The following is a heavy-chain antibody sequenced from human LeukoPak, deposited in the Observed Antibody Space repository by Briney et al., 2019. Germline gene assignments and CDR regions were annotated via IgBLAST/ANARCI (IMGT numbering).Heavy chain of an antibody. V-gene: IGHV7-4-1*02. CDR1: GYTFTSYA. Sequence: ASVKVSCKASGYTFTSYAMNWVRQAPGQGLEWMGWINTNTGNPTYAQGFTGRFVFSLDTSVSTAYLQISSLKAEDTAVYYCARGRVAMVRGVISPESYWGQGTLVTVSS. J-gene: IGHJ4*02. CDR3: ARGRVAMVRGVISPESY. CDR2: INTNTGNP. D-gene: IGHD3-10*01.